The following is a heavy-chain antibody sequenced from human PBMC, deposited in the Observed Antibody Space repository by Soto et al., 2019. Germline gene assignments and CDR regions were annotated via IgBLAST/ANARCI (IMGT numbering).Heavy chain of an antibody. Sequence: PSETLSLTCTLSGGSISSGDYYWSWIRQPPGKGLEWIGYIYYSGSTYYNPSLKSRVTISVDTSKNQFSLKLSSVTAAATAVYYCARGGSGRDYYGMASWGQGTTVTVSS. CDR1: GGSISSGDYY. CDR3: ARGGSGRDYYGMAS. D-gene: IGHD3-10*01. J-gene: IGHJ6*02. V-gene: IGHV4-30-4*01. CDR2: IYYSGST.